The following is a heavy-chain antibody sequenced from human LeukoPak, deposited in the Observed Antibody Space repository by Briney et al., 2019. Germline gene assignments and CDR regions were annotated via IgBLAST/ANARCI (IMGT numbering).Heavy chain of an antibody. J-gene: IGHJ4*02. Sequence: GGSLRLSCAASGFTFSSYGMHWVRQAPGKGLEWVAVISYDGSNKYCADSAKGRFTISRDNSKNTLYLQMNSLRAEDTAVYYCAKQSGADRGHLDFWGQGTLVTVSS. CDR2: ISYDGSNK. D-gene: IGHD4/OR15-4a*01. CDR1: GFTFSSYG. V-gene: IGHV3-30*18. CDR3: AKQSGADRGHLDF.